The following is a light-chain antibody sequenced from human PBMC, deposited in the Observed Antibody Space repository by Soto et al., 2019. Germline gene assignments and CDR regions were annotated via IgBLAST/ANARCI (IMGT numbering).Light chain of an antibody. CDR3: QQRNIWPPVT. Sequence: EIVLTQSPGTLSLSPGERATLSCRAIQSVSNNYLAWYQQKPGQAPRLLIYGAFNRATGIPARFSGSGSGTDFTLTINSLEPEDFAVYYCQQRNIWPPVTFGQGTLLEIK. CDR2: GAF. CDR1: QSVSNNY. V-gene: IGKV3-11*01. J-gene: IGKJ5*01.